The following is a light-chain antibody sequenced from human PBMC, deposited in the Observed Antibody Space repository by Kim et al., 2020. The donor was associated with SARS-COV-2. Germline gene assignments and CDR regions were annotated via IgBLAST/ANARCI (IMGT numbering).Light chain of an antibody. CDR1: SSNIGSNY. Sequence: GQRVTISVSGSSSNIGSNYVYWYQQLPGTAPKLLIYRNNQRPSGVPDRFSGSKSGTSASLAISGLRSEDEADYYCAAWDDSLSGPVFGGGTQLTVL. V-gene: IGLV1-47*01. CDR3: AAWDDSLSGPV. J-gene: IGLJ2*01. CDR2: RNN.